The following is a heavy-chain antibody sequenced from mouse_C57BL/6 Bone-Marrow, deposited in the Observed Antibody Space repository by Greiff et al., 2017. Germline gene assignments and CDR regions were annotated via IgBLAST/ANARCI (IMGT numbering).Heavy chain of an antibody. J-gene: IGHJ1*03. Sequence: EVQLQESGGDLVKPGGSLKLSCEASGFTFSSYGMSWVRQTPDQRLEWVATISSCGSYTYYPESVKGRFTISRDNAKNTLYLQLSSLKSEDTAMYYCARCCYGYFDVWGTGTTVTVSS. V-gene: IGHV5-6*01. CDR2: ISSCGSYT. CDR3: ARCCYGYFDV. CDR1: GFTFSSYG.